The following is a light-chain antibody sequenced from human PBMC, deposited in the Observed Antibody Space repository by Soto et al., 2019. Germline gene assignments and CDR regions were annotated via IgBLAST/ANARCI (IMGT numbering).Light chain of an antibody. V-gene: IGKV3-20*01. CDR3: LQYGSAPFT. J-gene: IGKJ3*01. Sequence: EIVLTQSPGTLSLSPGERATLSCRASQSVSSNYLAWYQQKPGQAPRLLIYGASSRATGIPDRFSGSGSGTAFTLTISRLEPEDFAVYYCLQYGSAPFTFGPGTKVDIK. CDR2: GAS. CDR1: QSVSSNY.